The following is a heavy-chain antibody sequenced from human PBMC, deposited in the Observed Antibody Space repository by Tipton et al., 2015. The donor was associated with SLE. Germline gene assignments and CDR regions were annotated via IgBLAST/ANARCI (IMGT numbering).Heavy chain of an antibody. CDR3: ARGHYGSGRCDY. CDR2: IIHSGST. J-gene: IGHJ4*02. Sequence: TLSLTCTVSGGSISSYCWSWLSQPPGKGLEWIGEIIHSGSTNYNPPLKSRVTISVDTSKNQFSLKLSSVSAADTAVYYCARGHYGSGRCDYWGQGTLVTVSS. D-gene: IGHD3-10*01. CDR1: GGSISSYC. V-gene: IGHV4-34*01.